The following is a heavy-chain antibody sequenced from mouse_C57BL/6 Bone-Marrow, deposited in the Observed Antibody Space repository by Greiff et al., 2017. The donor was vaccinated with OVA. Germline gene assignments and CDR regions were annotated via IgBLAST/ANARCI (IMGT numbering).Heavy chain of an antibody. Sequence: QVQLQQPGAELVKPGASVKMSCKASGYTFTSYWITWVKQRPGQGLEWIGDIYPGSGSTNYNEKFKSKATLTVDTSSSTAYMQLSSLTSEDSAVYYGAKEKEGEVRYGAMDYWGQGTSVTVSS. D-gene: IGHD1-1*01. J-gene: IGHJ4*01. CDR1: GYTFTSYW. CDR2: IYPGSGST. V-gene: IGHV1-55*01. CDR3: AKEKEGEVRYGAMDY.